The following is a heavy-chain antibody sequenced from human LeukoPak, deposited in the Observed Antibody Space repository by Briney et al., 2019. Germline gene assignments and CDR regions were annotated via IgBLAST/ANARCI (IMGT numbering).Heavy chain of an antibody. J-gene: IGHJ4*02. D-gene: IGHD5-12*01. V-gene: IGHV1-2*02. CDR1: VYTFTDYY. CDR2: IIPNSGDT. Sequence: ASVKVSCKASVYTFTDYYIHCVRQATGQGLEWMGCIIPNSGDTSYAQKFQGRVTMTRDTSISTAYMELSRLRSDDKAVYYCARRGGYSGYDHWGQGTLVTVSS. CDR3: ARRGGYSGYDH.